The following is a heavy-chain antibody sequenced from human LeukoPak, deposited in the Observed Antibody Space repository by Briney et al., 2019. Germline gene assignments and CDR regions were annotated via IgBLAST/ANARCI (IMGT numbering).Heavy chain of an antibody. CDR3: ARVTGVRDTAIG. J-gene: IGHJ4*02. CDR2: IIPIFGTA. V-gene: IGHV1-69*06. D-gene: IGHD5-18*01. Sequence: SVKVSCKASGGTFSSYAIGWVRQAPGQGLEWMGRIIPIFGTANYAQKFQGRVTITADKSTSTAYMELSSLRPEDTAVYYCARVTGVRDTAIGWGQGTLVTVSS. CDR1: GGTFSSYA.